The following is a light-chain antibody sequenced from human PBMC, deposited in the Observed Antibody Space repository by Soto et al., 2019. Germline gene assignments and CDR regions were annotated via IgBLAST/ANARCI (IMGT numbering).Light chain of an antibody. CDR2: KVS. Sequence: EIVMTQTPLSLSVTPGQPASISCKSSQSLLHSNGKTYFYRHMQKPGQPPQLLIYKVSSRFSGVPDRFSGSGSGTDFTLKISRVEAEDVGVYYCMQSLQLPVTFGGGTKVEIK. CDR3: MQSLQLPVT. J-gene: IGKJ4*01. V-gene: IGKV2D-29*01. CDR1: QSLLHSNGKTY.